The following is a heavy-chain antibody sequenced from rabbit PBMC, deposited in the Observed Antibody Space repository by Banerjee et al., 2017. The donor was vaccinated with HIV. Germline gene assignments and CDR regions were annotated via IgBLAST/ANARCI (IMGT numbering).Heavy chain of an antibody. CDR2: IYTGDGNT. J-gene: IGHJ4*01. CDR3: AIQPQYHFNL. CDR1: GFDFSTYG. V-gene: IGHV1S21*01. Sequence: EQLVESGGGLVTLGGSLKLSCKASGFDFSTYGVNWVRQAPGKGLEWIGCIYTGDGNTYYASWAKGRFTISKTSSTVDLKMTSLTAADTATYFCAIQPQYHFNLWGPGTLVTVS.